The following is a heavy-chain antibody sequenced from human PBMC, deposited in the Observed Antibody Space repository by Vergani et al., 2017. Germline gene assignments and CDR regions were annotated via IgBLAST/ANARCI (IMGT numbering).Heavy chain of an antibody. D-gene: IGHD4/OR15-4a*01. CDR1: GFTFSSYA. J-gene: IGHJ4*02. CDR2: ISYDGSSK. CDR3: ARDLHTGYMVEGGYLAY. Sequence: QVQLVESGGGVVQPGRSLRLSCAASGFTFSSYAMHWVRQAPGKGLEWVAVISYDGSSKYYADSVKGRFTISRDNSKNTLYLQMNSLRAEDTAVYYCARDLHTGYMVEGGYLAYWGQGTLVTVSS. V-gene: IGHV3-30-3*01.